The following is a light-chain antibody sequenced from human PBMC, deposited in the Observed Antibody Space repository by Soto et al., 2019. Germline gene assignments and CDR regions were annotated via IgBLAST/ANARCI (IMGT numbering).Light chain of an antibody. J-gene: IGLJ2*01. CDR1: SSDVGRYSY. V-gene: IGLV2-14*01. CDR2: DVD. Sequence: QSALTQPASVSGSPGQSITISCTGTSSDVGRYSYVSWYQQRPGKAPKLLTYDVDNRPSGVSNRFSGSKSGNTASLTISGLQAEDEADYYCSSYTSSSTLIFGGGTKLTVL. CDR3: SSYTSSSTLI.